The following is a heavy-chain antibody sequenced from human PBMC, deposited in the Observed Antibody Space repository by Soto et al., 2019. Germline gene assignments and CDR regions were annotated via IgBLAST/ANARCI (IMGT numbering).Heavy chain of an antibody. V-gene: IGHV1-3*01. D-gene: IGHD6-19*01. J-gene: IGHJ4*02. CDR3: AGGSSGLAPLFGS. Sequence: QVQLVQSGTEVKKPGASVNISCKATGYIFTKFALHWVRQAPGQRLEWLGWINAGSGNTKYSQKFQGRVTITRDTSATTDYMELNALRSEDTDVDYGAGGSSGLAPLFGSWGQGTLVTVSS. CDR1: GYIFTKFA. CDR2: INAGSGNT.